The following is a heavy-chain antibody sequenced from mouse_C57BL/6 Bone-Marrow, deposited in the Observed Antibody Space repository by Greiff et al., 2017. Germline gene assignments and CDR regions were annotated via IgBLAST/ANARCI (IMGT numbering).Heavy chain of an antibody. Sequence: QVQLQQPGAELVKPGASVKLSCKASGYTFTSYWMHWVKQRPGQGLEWIGMIHPNSGSTNYNEKLKSKATLTVDKSSSTAYMQLSRLTAEDSAVYYCARWGVVPYFDVWGTGTTVTVSA. CDR1: GYTFTSYW. V-gene: IGHV1-64*01. J-gene: IGHJ1*03. D-gene: IGHD1-1*01. CDR3: ARWGVVPYFDV. CDR2: IHPNSGST.